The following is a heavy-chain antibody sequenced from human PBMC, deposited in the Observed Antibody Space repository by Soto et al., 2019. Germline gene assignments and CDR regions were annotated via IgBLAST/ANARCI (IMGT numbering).Heavy chain of an antibody. V-gene: IGHV3-23*01. CDR3: AKSLGGIAAAVGGMDV. J-gene: IGHJ6*02. CDR2: ISGSGGIT. D-gene: IGHD6-13*01. CDR1: GFTFSNYA. Sequence: HPGGSLRLSCAASGFTFSNYAMNWVRQAPGKGLECVSAISGSGGITYYADSVKGRFTISRDNSKNTLYLQMNSLRVEDTAVYYCAKSLGGIAAAVGGMDVWGQGTTVTVSS.